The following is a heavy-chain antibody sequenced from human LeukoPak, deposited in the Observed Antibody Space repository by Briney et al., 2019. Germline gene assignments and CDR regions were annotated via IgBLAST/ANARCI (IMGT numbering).Heavy chain of an antibody. D-gene: IGHD3-10*01. CDR3: ASELYF. J-gene: IGHJ4*02. CDR1: GFTFSPYT. V-gene: IGHV3-21*01. Sequence: FSAASGFTFSPYTMNWVRLAPGKGLEWLSSISRSGDSIFYADSVKGRFTISRNNDKTTLYLQMNSLRAEDTAVYYCASELYFWGQGTLVTVSS. CDR2: ISRSGDSI.